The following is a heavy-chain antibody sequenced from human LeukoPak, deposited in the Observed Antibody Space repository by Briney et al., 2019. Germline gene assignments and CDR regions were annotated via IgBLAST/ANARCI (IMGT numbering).Heavy chain of an antibody. Sequence: ASVKVSCKASRYTFSNYDINWVRQAPGQGLEWMGRINPNSGGTNYAQKFQGRVTMTRDTSISTAYMELSRLRSDDTAVYYCARDSNVLMVYAIPFGNYYGMDVWGQGTTVTVSS. CDR1: RYTFSNYD. J-gene: IGHJ6*02. D-gene: IGHD2-8*01. CDR2: INPNSGGT. CDR3: ARDSNVLMVYAIPFGNYYGMDV. V-gene: IGHV1-2*06.